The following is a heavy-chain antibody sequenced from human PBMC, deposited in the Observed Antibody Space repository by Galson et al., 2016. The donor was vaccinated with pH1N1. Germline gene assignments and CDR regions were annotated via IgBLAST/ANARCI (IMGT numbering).Heavy chain of an antibody. CDR1: GGSVTSSSYY. V-gene: IGHV4-39*07. Sequence: LSLTCTVSGGSVTSSSYYWGWIRQPPGRGLEWIGSLYDRGSTYYNSALTSRVAISIDTSKNQFSLKVNSVTAADAAVYYCATMKAVSGPLYMDVWGKGPTVTVSS. CDR2: LYDRGST. J-gene: IGHJ6*03. D-gene: IGHD3-22*01. CDR3: ATMKAVSGPLYMDV.